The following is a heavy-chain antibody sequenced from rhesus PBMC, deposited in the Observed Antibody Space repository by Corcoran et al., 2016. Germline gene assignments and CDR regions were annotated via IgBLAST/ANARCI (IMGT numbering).Heavy chain of an antibody. J-gene: IGHJ4*01. D-gene: IGHD6-13*01. Sequence: QVTLKESGPALVKPTQTLTLTCTFSGFSLSTNGVGVGWSRQPPGKALEWLASIYWDDDKYYSTSLKSRLPISKDTSKHQVVLTMTNMDPVDTATYYCARRRIAADFDYWGQGVLVTVSS. CDR1: GFSLSTNGVG. CDR3: ARRRIAADFDY. V-gene: IGHV2S1*01. CDR2: IYWDDDK.